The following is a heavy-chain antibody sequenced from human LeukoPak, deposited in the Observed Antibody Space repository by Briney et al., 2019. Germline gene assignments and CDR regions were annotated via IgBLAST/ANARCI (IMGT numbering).Heavy chain of an antibody. V-gene: IGHV3-48*03. CDR2: ISSSGSTI. J-gene: IGHJ4*02. D-gene: IGHD1-26*01. CDR3: AKFSAISGSLGRPPNPFDY. CDR1: GFTFSSYE. Sequence: GGSLRLSCAASGFTFSSYEMNWVRQAPGKGLEWVSYISSSGSTIYYADSVKGRFTISRDNSKNTLYLQMNSLRAEDTAVYYCAKFSAISGSLGRPPNPFDYWGQGTLVTVSS.